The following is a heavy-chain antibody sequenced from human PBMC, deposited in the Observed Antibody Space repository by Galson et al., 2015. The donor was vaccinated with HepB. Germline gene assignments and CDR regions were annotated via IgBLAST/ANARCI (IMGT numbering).Heavy chain of an antibody. CDR2: IYSGGHA. V-gene: IGHV3-53*01. CDR3: ASPFCIGGNCYPLWY. J-gene: IGHJ4*02. D-gene: IGHD2-15*01. CDR1: GFTVSKSY. Sequence: SLRLSCAVSGFTVSKSYVSWVRQAPGKGLEWLSVIYSGGHAFYADSVQGRFTISRDTSKNTVYLQMRSLRAEDTAVYYCASPFCIGGNCYPLWYLGQGTLVTVSS.